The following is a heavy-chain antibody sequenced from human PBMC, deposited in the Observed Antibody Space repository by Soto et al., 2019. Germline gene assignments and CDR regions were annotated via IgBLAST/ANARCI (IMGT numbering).Heavy chain of an antibody. Sequence: PGGSLRLSCAASGFTFSTYAMSWVRQAPGKGLEWVSAISGSGGSTYYADSVKGRFTISRDNSKNTLYLQMNSLRAEDTAVYYCAKAKDSSGYYYGMDVWGQGTTVTVSS. J-gene: IGHJ6*02. V-gene: IGHV3-23*01. CDR3: AKAKDSSGYYYGMDV. D-gene: IGHD3-22*01. CDR1: GFTFSTYA. CDR2: ISGSGGST.